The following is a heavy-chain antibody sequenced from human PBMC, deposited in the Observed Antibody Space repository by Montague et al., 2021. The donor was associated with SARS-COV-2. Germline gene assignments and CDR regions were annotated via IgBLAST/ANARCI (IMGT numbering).Heavy chain of an antibody. D-gene: IGHD3-10*01. CDR1: GGSISTYY. Sequence: SETLSLTCTVSGGSISTYYWSWIRQPPGKGLEWIGYIYYSGSTNYYPSLKSRVTISVDTSKNQFSLKLSSVTAADTAVYYCARAGITRVRGVNRWGFDIWGQGTMVTVSS. J-gene: IGHJ3*02. CDR3: ARAGITRVRGVNRWGFDI. V-gene: IGHV4-59*01. CDR2: IYYSGST.